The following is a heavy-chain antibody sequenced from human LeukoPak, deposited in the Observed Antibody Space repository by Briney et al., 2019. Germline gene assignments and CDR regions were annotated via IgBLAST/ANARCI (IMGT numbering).Heavy chain of an antibody. V-gene: IGHV4-4*07. J-gene: IGHJ4*01. D-gene: IGHD2-2*01. CDR2: ILTSRST. CDR1: GGSISSYY. CDR3: ARFRQEVRGLDY. Sequence: SEPLPITCTVSGGSISSYYWTLIRQPAGRGLEWIGRILTSRSTNYNPSLKGRVTMSVDTSKNQFSLKLSPVTAADAAVYYCARFRQEVRGLDYWGQGTLVTVSS.